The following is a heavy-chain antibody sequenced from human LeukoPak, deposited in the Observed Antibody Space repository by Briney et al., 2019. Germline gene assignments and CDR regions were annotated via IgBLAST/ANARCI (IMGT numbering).Heavy chain of an antibody. CDR1: GFTFSSNS. Sequence: PGGSLRLSCAASGFTFSSNSMNWVRQAPGKGLEWVSYISSTGGTIYYADSVKGRFTISRDNAKNTLYLQMNSLRAEDTAVYYCARDRHRILTGYAFDYWGQGTLVTVSS. D-gene: IGHD3-9*01. J-gene: IGHJ4*02. CDR3: ARDRHRILTGYAFDY. V-gene: IGHV3-48*04. CDR2: ISSTGGTI.